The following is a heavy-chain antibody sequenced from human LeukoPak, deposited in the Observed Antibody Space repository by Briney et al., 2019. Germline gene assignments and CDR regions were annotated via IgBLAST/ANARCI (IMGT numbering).Heavy chain of an antibody. CDR1: GGTFSSYA. D-gene: IGHD3-22*01. Sequence: SVKVSCKASGGTFSSYAISWVRQAPGQGLEWMGGIIPIFGTANYAQKFQGRVTITADESTSTAYMELSSPRSEDTAVYYCARDHDSSGYFDYWGQGTLVTVSS. CDR3: ARDHDSSGYFDY. J-gene: IGHJ4*02. CDR2: IIPIFGTA. V-gene: IGHV1-69*13.